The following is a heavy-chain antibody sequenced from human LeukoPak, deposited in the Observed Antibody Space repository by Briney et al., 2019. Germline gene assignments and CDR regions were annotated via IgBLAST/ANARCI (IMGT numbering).Heavy chain of an antibody. CDR1: GFTFSDYY. CDR3: ARDSYRAGVAVADYYYYGMDV. D-gene: IGHD6-19*01. J-gene: IGHJ6*02. V-gene: IGHV3-11*06. CDR2: ISSSSSYT. Sequence: GGSLRLSCAASGFTFSDYYMSWIRQAPGKGLEWVSYISSSSSYTNYADSVKGRFTISRDNSKNTLYLQMNSLRAEDTAVYYCARDSYRAGVAVADYYYYGMDVWGQGTTVTVSS.